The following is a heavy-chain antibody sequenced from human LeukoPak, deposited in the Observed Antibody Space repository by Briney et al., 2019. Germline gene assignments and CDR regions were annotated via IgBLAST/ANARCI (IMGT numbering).Heavy chain of an antibody. Sequence: GGSLRLSCAASGFTFSSYWMHWVRQAPGKGLVWVSRINSDGSRISYADSVKGRFTISRDNAKNTLYLQMNSLRAEDTAVYYCARGAYCSGGNCYPDVFDIWGQGTMVTVSS. V-gene: IGHV3-74*01. D-gene: IGHD2-15*01. CDR3: ARGAYCSGGNCYPDVFDI. CDR2: INSDGSRI. J-gene: IGHJ3*02. CDR1: GFTFSSYW.